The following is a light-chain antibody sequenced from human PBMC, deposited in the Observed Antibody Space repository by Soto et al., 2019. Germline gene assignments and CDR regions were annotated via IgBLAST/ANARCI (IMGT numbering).Light chain of an antibody. V-gene: IGKV1-6*01. CDR3: QQFNNWPVT. CDR1: QGIRND. CDR2: AAS. J-gene: IGKJ3*01. Sequence: AIQMTQSPSSLSASVGDRVTITCRASQGIRNDLDWFQQKPGKAPKLLIYAASNLQSGVPARFSGTASGTDFTLTINSLQPEDFATYYCQQFNNWPVTFGPGTKVDIK.